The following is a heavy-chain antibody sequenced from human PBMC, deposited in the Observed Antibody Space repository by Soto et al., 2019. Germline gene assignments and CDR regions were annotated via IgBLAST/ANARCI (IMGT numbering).Heavy chain of an antibody. Sequence: PSETLSLSCTVSGGSISSSSYYWGWIRQPPGKGLQWIGRIYSCGSTYYTPSLNSRVTISVDTSKNQFSLKLSSVTAADTAVYYCARHTPAISISDHWGQGTLVTVSS. V-gene: IGHV4-39*01. CDR2: IYSCGST. D-gene: IGHD2-15*01. CDR1: GGSISSSSYY. J-gene: IGHJ4*02. CDR3: ARHTPAISISDH.